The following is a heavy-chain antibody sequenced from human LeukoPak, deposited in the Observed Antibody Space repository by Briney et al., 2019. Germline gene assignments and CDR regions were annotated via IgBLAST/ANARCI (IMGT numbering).Heavy chain of an antibody. V-gene: IGHV7-4-1*02. CDR1: GGTFSSYA. J-gene: IGHJ6*02. CDR3: ARAPYCSGGSCSKLPHYYGMDV. Sequence: ASVKVSCNASGGTFSSYAISWVRQAPGQRLEWMGWINTNSGNPTYAQGFTGRFVFSLDTSVSTAYLQISSLKAEDTAVYYCARAPYCSGGSCSKLPHYYGMDVWGQGTTVTVSS. CDR2: INTNSGNP. D-gene: IGHD2-15*01.